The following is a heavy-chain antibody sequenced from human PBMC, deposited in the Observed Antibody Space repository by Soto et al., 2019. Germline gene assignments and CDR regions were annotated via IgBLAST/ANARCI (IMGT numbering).Heavy chain of an antibody. D-gene: IGHD3-10*01. CDR3: ARGAEGSPLDY. CDR2: IIPIYGTA. J-gene: IGHJ4*02. CDR1: GGTFSSYA. V-gene: IGHV1-69*06. Sequence: QVQLVQSGAEVKKPGSSVKVSCKASGGTFSSYAISWVRQAPGQGLEWMGGIIPIYGTANYAQKFQGRVTSTKDKSTRTAYMGLRSLSTEDTAVYYCARGAEGSPLDYWGQGNLVAVSS.